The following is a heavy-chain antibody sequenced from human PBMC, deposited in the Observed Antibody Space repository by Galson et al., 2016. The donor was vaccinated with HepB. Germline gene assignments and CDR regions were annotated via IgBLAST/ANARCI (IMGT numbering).Heavy chain of an antibody. CDR2: ISGSGDNT. CDR3: AKDRIYAAVNWFDH. CDR1: GFTFGDYG. J-gene: IGHJ5*02. D-gene: IGHD5/OR15-5a*01. V-gene: IGHV3-23*01. Sequence: SLRLSCAASGFTFGDYGMHWVRQAPGKGLEWASAISGSGDNTYYADSVKGRFTISRDNSKNTLYLQMNSLRAEDTAVYYCAKDRIYAAVNWFDHWGQGTLVTVSS.